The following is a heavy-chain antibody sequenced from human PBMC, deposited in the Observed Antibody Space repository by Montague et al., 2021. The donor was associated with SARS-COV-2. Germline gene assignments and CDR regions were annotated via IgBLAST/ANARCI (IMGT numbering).Heavy chain of an antibody. CDR1: GGSITNNIDY. CDR3: ARLKRYFDSSGFPSAFDF. D-gene: IGHD3-22*01. Sequence: SETLSLTCTVSGGSITNNIDYWAWIRQPPGKGLEWIGSIYYTGNTYYNPSLKSRVTISVVTSKNRFTLKLSSVTAAETAVYYCARLKRYFDSSGFPSAFDFWGQGTKVTVSS. CDR2: IYYTGNT. V-gene: IGHV4-39*02. J-gene: IGHJ3*01.